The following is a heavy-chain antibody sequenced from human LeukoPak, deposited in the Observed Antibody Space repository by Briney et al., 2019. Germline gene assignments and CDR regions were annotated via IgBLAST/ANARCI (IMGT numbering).Heavy chain of an antibody. J-gene: IGHJ4*02. V-gene: IGHV3-30*18. Sequence: PGGSLRLSCAASGFTFSSYGMHWVRQAPGKGLEWVAVISYDGSNKYYADSVKGRFTISRDNSKNTLYLQMNSLRAEDTAVYYCAKDQEAGGWVYYDSSGSPGYWGQGTLVTVSS. D-gene: IGHD3-22*01. CDR2: ISYDGSNK. CDR3: AKDQEAGGWVYYDSSGSPGY. CDR1: GFTFSSYG.